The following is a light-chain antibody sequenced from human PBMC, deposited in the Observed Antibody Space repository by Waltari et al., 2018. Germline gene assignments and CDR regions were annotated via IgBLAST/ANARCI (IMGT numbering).Light chain of an antibody. CDR1: SPTTGSNT. V-gene: IGLV1-44*01. Sequence: QSVLTQPPYVSGPPAQTVTNSSCGSSPTTGSNTVDRYQALPGTAPKLLIHGNDQRPSGVPDRFSGSKSGTSGSLAISGLQPEDETDYYCAAWDESLKGWVFGGGTRLTVL. CDR2: GND. J-gene: IGLJ2*01. CDR3: AAWDESLKGWV.